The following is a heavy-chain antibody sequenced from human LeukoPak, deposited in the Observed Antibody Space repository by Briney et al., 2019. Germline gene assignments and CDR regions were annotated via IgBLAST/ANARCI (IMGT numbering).Heavy chain of an antibody. V-gene: IGHV3-74*01. CDR2: INTDGSST. J-gene: IGHJ4*02. CDR3: AREKIAARPFDY. CDR1: GFTFSSYW. Sequence: GGSLRLSCAASGFTFSSYWMHWVRQAPGKGLVWVSRINTDGSSTSYADSVKGRFTISRDNAKNTLYLQMNSLRAEDTAVYYCAREKIAARPFDYWGQGTLVTVSS. D-gene: IGHD6-6*01.